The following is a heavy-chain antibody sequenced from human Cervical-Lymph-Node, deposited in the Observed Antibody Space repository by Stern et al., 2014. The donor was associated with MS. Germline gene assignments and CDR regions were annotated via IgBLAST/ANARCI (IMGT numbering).Heavy chain of an antibody. D-gene: IGHD6-13*01. V-gene: IGHV1-69*01. CDR1: GGSFSMDT. Sequence: QVQLVQSGAEVKKPGSSVKVSCKASGGSFSMDTISWVRPAPGQGLEWMGGLTPMFGTSYYARKFQGRVTTTADESTSTAYMELTSLRSEDTAVYFCARDQGGIADSWGQGTLVIVSS. CDR3: ARDQGGIADS. CDR2: LTPMFGTS. J-gene: IGHJ4*02.